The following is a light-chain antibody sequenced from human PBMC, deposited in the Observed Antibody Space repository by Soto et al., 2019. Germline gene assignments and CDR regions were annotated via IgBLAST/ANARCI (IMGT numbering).Light chain of an antibody. V-gene: IGLV4-69*01. CDR1: SGHSNYD. CDR2: LHSDGSH. Sequence: QSVLTQPPSASASLGASVRLTCTLSSGHSNYDIAWHQQQPEKGPRYLMKLHSDGSHTRGDGIPDRFSGSSSGAERYLTISSLQSEDEADYYCQAWGAGIRVFGGGTQLTVL. CDR3: QAWGAGIRV. J-gene: IGLJ3*02.